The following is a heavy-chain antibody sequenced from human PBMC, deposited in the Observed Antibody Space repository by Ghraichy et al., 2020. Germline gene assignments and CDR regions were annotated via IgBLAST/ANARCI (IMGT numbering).Heavy chain of an antibody. Sequence: GGSLRLSCAASGFTFSSSWMSWVRQAPGKGLEWVANMNQDGSEKSYVDSVKGRFTISRDNAENSLYLQMNSLRAEDTAVYYCATHNNWAFNHWGQGTLVTVSS. CDR1: GFTFSSSW. CDR3: ATHNNWAFNH. CDR2: MNQDGSEK. V-gene: IGHV3-7*01. D-gene: IGHD1-1*01. J-gene: IGHJ4*02.